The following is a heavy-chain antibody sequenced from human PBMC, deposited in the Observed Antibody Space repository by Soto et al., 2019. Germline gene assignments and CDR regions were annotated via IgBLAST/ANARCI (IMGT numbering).Heavy chain of an antibody. D-gene: IGHD2-15*01. Sequence: AASVKVSCKASGGTFSSYAISWVRQAPGQGLEWMGGIIPIFGTANYAQKFQGRVTITADESTSTAYMELSSLRSEDTAVYYCARLYCSGGSCYSPFDYWGQGTLVTVSS. CDR2: IIPIFGTA. V-gene: IGHV1-69*13. J-gene: IGHJ4*02. CDR3: ARLYCSGGSCYSPFDY. CDR1: GGTFSSYA.